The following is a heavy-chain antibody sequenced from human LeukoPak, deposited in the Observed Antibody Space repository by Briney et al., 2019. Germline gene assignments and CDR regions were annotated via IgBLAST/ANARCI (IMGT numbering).Heavy chain of an antibody. Sequence: GGSLRLSCAASGFTFRSYAMSWVRQAPGKGLEWVSAIGVNTYYADSVKGRFTISRDNSQNTLFLQMNSLRAEDTAVYYCATDHGSGSWSYYAKTFDIWGRGTMVTVSS. D-gene: IGHD3-10*01. CDR1: GFTFRSYA. V-gene: IGHV3-23*01. J-gene: IGHJ3*02. CDR2: IGVNT. CDR3: ATDHGSGSWSYYAKTFDI.